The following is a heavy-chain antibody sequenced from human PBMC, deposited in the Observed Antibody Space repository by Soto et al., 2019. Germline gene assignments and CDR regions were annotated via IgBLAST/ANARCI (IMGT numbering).Heavy chain of an antibody. CDR2: ISSSSSYI. V-gene: IGHV3-21*01. D-gene: IGHD2-2*01. Sequence: PGGSLRLSCAASGVTFSSYSMNCVRQAPGKGLEWVSSISSSSSYIYYADSVKGRFTISRDNAKNSLYLQMNSLRAEDTAVYYCARESQLLSYWFDPWGQGTLVTVSS. J-gene: IGHJ5*02. CDR3: ARESQLLSYWFDP. CDR1: GVTFSSYS.